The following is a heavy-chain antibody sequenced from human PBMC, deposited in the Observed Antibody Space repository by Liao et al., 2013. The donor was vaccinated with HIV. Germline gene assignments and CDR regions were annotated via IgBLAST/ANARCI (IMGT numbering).Heavy chain of an antibody. CDR2: FYHSGAT. CDR3: ARQGHDYGDLGVYSFDC. Sequence: QLQLQESGSGLVKPSETLSLTCTVSGASLSYGGYSWTWIRQTAGKGLEWIGYFYHSGATFYNPSLKSRVSISVDRSRNQFSLRLSSVTAADTAVYYCARQGHDYGDLGVYSFDCWGQGTLVTVSS. J-gene: IGHJ4*02. CDR1: GASLSYGGYS. D-gene: IGHD4-17*01. V-gene: IGHV4-30-2*01.